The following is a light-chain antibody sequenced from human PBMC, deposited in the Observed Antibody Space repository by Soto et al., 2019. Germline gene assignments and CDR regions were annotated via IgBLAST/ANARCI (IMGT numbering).Light chain of an antibody. CDR2: TTS. V-gene: IGKV1-39*01. J-gene: IGKJ1*01. CDR1: QPISDY. Sequence: DIQMTQSPSSLSASVGDRVTITCRTSQPISDYLSWYQQKPGKAPTLLIYTTSNLQSGVPSRFSGSGSATHFTLTISSLQPEDFATYYCQQHYNTPRTFGQGTKVDI. CDR3: QQHYNTPRT.